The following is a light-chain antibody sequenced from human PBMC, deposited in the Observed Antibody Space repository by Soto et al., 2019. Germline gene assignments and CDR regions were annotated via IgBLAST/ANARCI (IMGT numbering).Light chain of an antibody. V-gene: IGLV2-14*01. CDR3: SSYSISTADL. J-gene: IGLJ1*01. CDR1: SSDVGGYGY. CDR2: EVS. Sequence: QSVLTQPASVSGSPGQSITISCTGTSSDVGGYGYVSWYQLHPGKAPKLMVFEVSNRPSGVSYRFSGSKSGNTASLTISGLQAEDEADYFCSSYSISTADLFGTGTKVTVL.